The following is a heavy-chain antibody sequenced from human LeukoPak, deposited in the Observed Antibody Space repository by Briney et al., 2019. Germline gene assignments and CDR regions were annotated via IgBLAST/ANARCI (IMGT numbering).Heavy chain of an antibody. V-gene: IGHV1-69*13. CDR3: ARDPIYGDYTRGREEYNWFDP. CDR2: IIPIFGTA. J-gene: IGHJ5*02. Sequence: ASVKVSCKTSGGTFSSYAISWVRQAPGQGLEWMGGIIPIFGTANYAQKFQGRVTITADESTSTAYMELSSLRSEDTAVYYCARDPIYGDYTRGREEYNWFDPWGQGTLVTVSS. CDR1: GGTFSSYA. D-gene: IGHD4-17*01.